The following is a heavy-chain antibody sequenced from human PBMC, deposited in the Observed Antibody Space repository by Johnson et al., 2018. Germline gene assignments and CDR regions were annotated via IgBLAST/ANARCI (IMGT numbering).Heavy chain of an antibody. Sequence: QVQLVQSGGGVVQPGRSLRLSCAASGFTFRSYAMHWVRQAPGKGLEWVALISYDGSNKYSAASVKGRFTISRDNSKNTLYLQMNSLRAEDTAVFYCAREDDYGDYKYYYYMDVWGKGTTVTVSS. CDR2: ISYDGSNK. V-gene: IGHV3-30-3*01. J-gene: IGHJ6*03. D-gene: IGHD4-17*01. CDR3: AREDDYGDYKYYYYMDV. CDR1: GFTFRSYA.